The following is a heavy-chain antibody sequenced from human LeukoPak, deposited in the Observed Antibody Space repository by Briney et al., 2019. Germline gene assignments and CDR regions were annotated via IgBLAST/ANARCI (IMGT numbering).Heavy chain of an antibody. CDR3: ARVLGATTVYFDY. CDR2: INAGNGNT. J-gene: IGHJ4*02. CDR1: GYTFTSYA. D-gene: IGHD1-26*01. Sequence: ASVKVSCKASGYTFTSYAMHWVRQAPGQRLEWMGWINAGNGNTIYSQKFQGRVTITSDTSASTAYMELSSLRSEDTAVYYCARVLGATTVYFDYWGQGTLVTVSS. V-gene: IGHV1-3*01.